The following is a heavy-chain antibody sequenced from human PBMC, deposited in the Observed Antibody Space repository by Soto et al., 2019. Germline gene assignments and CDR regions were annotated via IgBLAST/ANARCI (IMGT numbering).Heavy chain of an antibody. Sequence: EVQLLESGGGLVQPGGSLRLSCAASGFSFSSYAISWVRQAPGKGLEWVSSIGGRGGSTYYADSVKGRFTISRDNSKNTVYLQMNSLRVEDTAVYYCAKQGDYDFWSSSNNWLDPWGQRPLVTVSS. CDR3: AKQGDYDFWSSSNNWLDP. D-gene: IGHD3-3*01. CDR1: GFSFSSYA. J-gene: IGHJ5*02. V-gene: IGHV3-23*01. CDR2: IGGRGGST.